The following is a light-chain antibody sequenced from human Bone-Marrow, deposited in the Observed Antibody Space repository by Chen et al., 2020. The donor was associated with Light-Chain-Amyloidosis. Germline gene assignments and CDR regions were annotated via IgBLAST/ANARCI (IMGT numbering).Light chain of an antibody. CDR1: SSDVGGDNH. Sequence: QSALTQPASVSGSPGQSITISCTGTSSDVGGDNHVSWYQQHPDKAPNLMIYEVTNRPSWVPDRFSGSKSDNPASLTISGLQTEDEADYFCSSYTITNTLVFGSGTRVTVL. J-gene: IGLJ1*01. CDR2: EVT. V-gene: IGLV2-14*01. CDR3: SSYTITNTLV.